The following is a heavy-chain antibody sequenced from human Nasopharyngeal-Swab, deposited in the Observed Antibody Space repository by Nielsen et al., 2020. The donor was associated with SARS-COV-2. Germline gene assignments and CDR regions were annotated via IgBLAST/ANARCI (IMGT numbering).Heavy chain of an antibody. J-gene: IGHJ6*02. Sequence: GESLKISCAASGFTFDDYTMHWVRQAPGKGLEWVSLISWDGGSTYYADSGKGRFTISRDNAKNSLYLQMNSLRAEDTAVYYCARALTLRNYYYGMDVWGQGTTVTVSS. D-gene: IGHD2/OR15-2a*01. CDR3: ARALTLRNYYYGMDV. CDR1: GFTFDDYT. CDR2: ISWDGGST. V-gene: IGHV3-43*01.